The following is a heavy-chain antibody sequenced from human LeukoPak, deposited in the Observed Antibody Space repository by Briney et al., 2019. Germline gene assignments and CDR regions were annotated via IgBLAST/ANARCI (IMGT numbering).Heavy chain of an antibody. CDR2: VNLQGGT. Sequence: PSGTLSLTCDVSGGSTTQTNYWTWVRQPPGKGLEWIGEVNLQGGTNYNPSLLRRVAISVDTSANHVSLQMTSVTAADTAVYYCARDTLNGPFVTSPDYWGQGALVTVSS. CDR1: GGSTTQTNY. D-gene: IGHD3-9*01. V-gene: IGHV4-4*02. CDR3: ARDTLNGPFVTSPDY. J-gene: IGHJ4*02.